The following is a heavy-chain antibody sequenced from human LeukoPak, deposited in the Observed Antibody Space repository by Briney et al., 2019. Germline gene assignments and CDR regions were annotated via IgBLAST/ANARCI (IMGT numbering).Heavy chain of an antibody. D-gene: IGHD3-10*01. V-gene: IGHV1-8*01. J-gene: IGHJ4*02. CDR1: GYTFTSYD. Sequence: ASVKVSCKASGYTFTSYDINWVRQATGQGLEWMGWMNPNSGNTGYAQKFQGRVTMTRNTSISTAYMELSSLRSEDTAVYYCARAITMVRGVNPGHWGQGTLVTVPS. CDR2: MNPNSGNT. CDR3: ARAITMVRGVNPGH.